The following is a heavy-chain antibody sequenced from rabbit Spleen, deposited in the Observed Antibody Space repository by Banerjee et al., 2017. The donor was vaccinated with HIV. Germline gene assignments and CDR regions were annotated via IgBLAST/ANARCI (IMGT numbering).Heavy chain of an antibody. CDR3: ARARDTYDDVGDYARLDL. V-gene: IGHV1S40*01. CDR2: INAVTGKA. D-gene: IGHD2-1*01. CDR1: GFSFSNKAV. Sequence: QSLEESGGDLVKPGASLTLTCKASGFSFSNKAVMCWVRQAPGKGLEWIACINAVTGKAVYASWAKGRFTFSKTSSTTVTLQMTSLTAADTATYFCARARDTYDDVGDYARLDLWGPGTLVTVS. J-gene: IGHJ3*01.